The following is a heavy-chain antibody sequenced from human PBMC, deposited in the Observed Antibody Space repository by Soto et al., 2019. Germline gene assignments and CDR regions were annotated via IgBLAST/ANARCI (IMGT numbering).Heavy chain of an antibody. CDR2: IRGVAGST. V-gene: IGHV3-23*01. J-gene: IGHJ4*02. CDR1: GFTFSTFD. CDR3: VRGAWFDY. Sequence: GGSLRLSCAASGFTFSTFDMTWVRQAPGKGLEWVPLIRGVAGSTHYPDSVKGRFTISKDTSNNVLYLEMNSLRADDTAVYFCVRGAWFDYWGQENVVTVPS.